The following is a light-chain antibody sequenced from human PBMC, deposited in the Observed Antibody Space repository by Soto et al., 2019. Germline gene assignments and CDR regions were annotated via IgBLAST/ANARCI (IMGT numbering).Light chain of an antibody. CDR1: SSDVGGYNY. Sequence: QSALTQPASVSGSPGQSITISCTGTSSDVGGYNYVSWYQQHPGKAPQLMLYDVSNRPAGVSNRVSGSKSGNTASLTISGLQAEDEADYYCSSYTSSSTQVFGTGTKVTVL. CDR3: SSYTSSSTQV. V-gene: IGLV2-14*01. J-gene: IGLJ1*01. CDR2: DVS.